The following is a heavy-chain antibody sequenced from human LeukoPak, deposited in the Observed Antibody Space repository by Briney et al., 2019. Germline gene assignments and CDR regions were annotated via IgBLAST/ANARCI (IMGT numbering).Heavy chain of an antibody. CDR2: MKPNTGNT. CDR1: GYSFTHYD. CDR3: ARGRLAAAGGGRGIDP. J-gene: IGHJ5*02. Sequence: ASVKVSCKASGYSFTHYDMNWVRQATGQGLEWMGWMKPNTGNTGYAQKFQGRVTMTRDTSTSTAYMELSSLRSEDTGVYYCARGRLAAAGGGRGIDPWGQGTLVTVSS. V-gene: IGHV1-8*01. D-gene: IGHD6-13*01.